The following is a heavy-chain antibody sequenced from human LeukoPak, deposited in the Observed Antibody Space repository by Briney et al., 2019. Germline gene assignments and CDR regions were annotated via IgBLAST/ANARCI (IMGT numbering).Heavy chain of an antibody. J-gene: IGHJ4*02. Sequence: SETLFLTGTVSGGSISSGGYYWSWIRQHPGKGLEWIGYIYYSGSTYYNPSHKSRVTISVDTSKNQFSLKLSSVTAADTAVYYCARDRSPNCSGGSCPYFDYWGQGTLVTVSS. D-gene: IGHD2-15*01. CDR2: IYYSGST. V-gene: IGHV4-31*03. CDR1: GGSISSGGYY. CDR3: ARDRSPNCSGGSCPYFDY.